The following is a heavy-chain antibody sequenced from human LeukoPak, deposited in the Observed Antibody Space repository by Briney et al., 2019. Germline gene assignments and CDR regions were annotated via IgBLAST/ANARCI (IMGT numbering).Heavy chain of an antibody. CDR2: IYYSGST. CDR3: ARGRVHRYYYDSSGYYGGAFDI. V-gene: IGHV4-59*01. J-gene: IGHJ3*02. CDR1: GGSISSYY. Sequence: SETLSLTCTVSGGSISSYYWSWLRQPPGKGLEWIGYIYYSGSTNYNPSLKSRVTISVDTSKNQFSLKLSSVTAADTAVYYCARGRVHRYYYDSSGYYGGAFDIWGQGTMVTVSS. D-gene: IGHD3-22*01.